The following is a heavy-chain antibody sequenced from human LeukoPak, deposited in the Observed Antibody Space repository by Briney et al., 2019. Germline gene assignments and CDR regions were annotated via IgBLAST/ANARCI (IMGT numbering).Heavy chain of an antibody. CDR3: ARGRQLITMVRGVLVYYYMDV. J-gene: IGHJ6*03. CDR2: INPSGGST. D-gene: IGHD3-10*01. CDR1: GYTFTSYY. Sequence: GASVKVSCKASGYTFTSYYMHWVRQAPGQGLEWMGIINPSGGSTSYAQKFQGRVTMTRDMSTSTVYMELSSLRSEDTAVYYCARGRQLITMVRGVLVYYYMDVWGKGTTVTVSS. V-gene: IGHV1-46*01.